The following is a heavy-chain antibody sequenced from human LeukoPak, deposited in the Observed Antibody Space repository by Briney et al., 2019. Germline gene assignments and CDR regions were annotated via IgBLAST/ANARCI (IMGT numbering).Heavy chain of an antibody. D-gene: IGHD3-22*01. CDR1: GYTFTSYY. CDR2: INPSGGST. CDR3: ARGGEYYDSSGYPTLWGFDI. Sequence: ASVKVSCKASGYTFTSYYMHWVRQAPGQGLEWMGIINPSGGSTSYAQKFQGRVTMTRDTSTSTVYMELSSLRSEDTAVYYCARGGEYYDSSGYPTLWGFDIWGQGTMVTVSS. V-gene: IGHV1-46*01. J-gene: IGHJ3*02.